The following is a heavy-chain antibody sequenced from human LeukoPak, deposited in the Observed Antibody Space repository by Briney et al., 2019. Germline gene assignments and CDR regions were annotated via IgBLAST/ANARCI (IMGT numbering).Heavy chain of an antibody. CDR1: GFTFSSYA. CDR3: AKLAGNYYGSGRILGY. CDR2: ISGSGGST. V-gene: IGHV3-23*01. D-gene: IGHD3-10*01. Sequence: GGSLRLSCAASGFTFSSYAMSWVRQAPGKGLEWVSAISGSGGSTYYADSVKGRFTISRDNSKNTLYLQMNSLRAEDTAVYYCAKLAGNYYGSGRILGYWGQGTLVTVSS. J-gene: IGHJ4*02.